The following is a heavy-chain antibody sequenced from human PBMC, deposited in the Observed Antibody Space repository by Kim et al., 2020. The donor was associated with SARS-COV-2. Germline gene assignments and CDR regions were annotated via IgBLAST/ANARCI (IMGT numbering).Heavy chain of an antibody. V-gene: IGHV3-72*01. J-gene: IGHJ5*02. CDR3: ARALPSLS. Sequence: GGSLRLSCAASGFTFSAHDMDWVRQAPGKGLEWVARIRASSHTTEYAASVRGRFIVSRDDSKNSLYLQMNGLRTEDTAVYYCARALPSLSWGQGTLVTVYS. CDR1: GFTFSAHD. CDR2: IRASSHTT.